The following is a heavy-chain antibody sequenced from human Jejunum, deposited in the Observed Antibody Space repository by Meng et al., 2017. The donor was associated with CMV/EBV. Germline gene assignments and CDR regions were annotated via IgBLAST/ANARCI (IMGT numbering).Heavy chain of an antibody. CDR3: AKFDTSRLDAFDV. V-gene: IGHV3-72*01. D-gene: IGHD2-2*01. CDR2: IRDRGNSYTT. J-gene: IGHJ3*01. Sequence: FRFSDYYMNWVRQATGKGLEWVGRIRDRGNSYTTNYAASVAGRFTISRDDSKNSLYLQMNSLKTEDTAVYYCAKFDTSRLDAFDVWGQGTMVTVSS. CDR1: FRFSDYY.